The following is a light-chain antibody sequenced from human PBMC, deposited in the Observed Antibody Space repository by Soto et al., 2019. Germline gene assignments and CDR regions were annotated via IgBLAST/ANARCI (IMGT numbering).Light chain of an antibody. CDR2: AAS. CDR1: QSISSY. V-gene: IGKV1-39*01. J-gene: IGKJ2*01. CDR3: QQSYSTPPYT. Sequence: DIQMTQSPSSLSASVGDRATITCRASQSISSYLNWYQQKPGKAPKLLIYAASSLQSGVPSRFSGSGSATDFTLTISSLQPEDFATYYCQQSYSTPPYTFGQGTKLEIE.